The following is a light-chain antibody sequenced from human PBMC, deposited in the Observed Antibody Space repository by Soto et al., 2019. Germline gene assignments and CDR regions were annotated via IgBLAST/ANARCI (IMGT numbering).Light chain of an antibody. CDR2: DVS. CDR1: QSVSNS. CDR3: HQRYNWPRVT. V-gene: IGKV3-11*01. J-gene: IGKJ5*01. Sequence: EVVFTQSPGTLSLSPGARVTLSGRASQSVSNSLAGYQQKPGQPPRLLIYDVSNRATGIPARFSGSGSGTDFTLTTTSLEPEDFAVYFCHQRYNWPRVTFGQGTRLEIK.